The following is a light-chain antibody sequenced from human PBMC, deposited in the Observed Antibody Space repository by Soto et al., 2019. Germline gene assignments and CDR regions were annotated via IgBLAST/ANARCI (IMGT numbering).Light chain of an antibody. CDR3: QQYLDWPRT. CDR1: QRGGSD. CDR2: GAS. V-gene: IGKV3-15*01. J-gene: IGKJ1*01. Sequence: IVLTQSPATLSVSPWARATLSCRASQRGGSDLVGSRQKPGKAPRLRIYGASNRATGGPDRVSGSGSGKVVTLTISSLQSDDVAVYYCQQYLDWPRTFGQGTKVDIK.